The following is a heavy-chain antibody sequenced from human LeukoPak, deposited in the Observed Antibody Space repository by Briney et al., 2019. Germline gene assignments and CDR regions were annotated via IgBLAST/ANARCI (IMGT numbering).Heavy chain of an antibody. CDR3: ASPLRIAVAGTDYYGMDV. Sequence: GASVKVSCKASGGTFSNYAISWVRQAPGQGLEWMGGIIPIFGTANYAQKFQGRVTITADESTSTAYMELSSLRSEDTAVYYCASPLRIAVAGTDYYGMDVWGQGTTVTVSS. V-gene: IGHV1-69*01. CDR2: IIPIFGTA. J-gene: IGHJ6*02. D-gene: IGHD6-19*01. CDR1: GGTFSNYA.